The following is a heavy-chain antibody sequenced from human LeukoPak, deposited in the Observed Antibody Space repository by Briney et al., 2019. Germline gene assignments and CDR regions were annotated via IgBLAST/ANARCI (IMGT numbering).Heavy chain of an antibody. Sequence: SQTLSLTCAISGDSVSNNIAAWNWIRQSPPRGLEWLGRTFYRSKWDHEYAASVKSRISINPDTSKNQFSLQLNSVTPEDTAVYYCARDRGSLMSDYWGQGTLVTVSS. D-gene: IGHD3-16*01. CDR1: GDSVSNNIAA. CDR2: TFYRSKWDH. V-gene: IGHV6-1*01. J-gene: IGHJ4*02. CDR3: ARDRGSLMSDY.